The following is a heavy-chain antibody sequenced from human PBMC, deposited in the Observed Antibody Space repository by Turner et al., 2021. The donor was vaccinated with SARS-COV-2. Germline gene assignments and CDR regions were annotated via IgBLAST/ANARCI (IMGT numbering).Heavy chain of an antibody. Sequence: EVQLVESGGGLVKPGGSLRLSCAASGFTFSNAWMNWVRQAPGKGLEWVGRIKSNTDGGTTDYAAPVKVKFTISRDDSKNTLYLQMNSLRAEDTAVYYCAKDQFLRYYDSSGYLNWFDPWGQGTLVTVSS. V-gene: IGHV3-15*01. D-gene: IGHD3-22*01. J-gene: IGHJ5*02. CDR2: IKSNTDGGTT. CDR1: GFTFSNAW. CDR3: AKDQFLRYYDSSGYLNWFDP.